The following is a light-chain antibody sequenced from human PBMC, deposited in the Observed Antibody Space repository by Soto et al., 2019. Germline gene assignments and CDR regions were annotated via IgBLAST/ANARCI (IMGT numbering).Light chain of an antibody. CDR2: EAS. CDR3: QQLNAYPFT. V-gene: IGKV1-9*01. J-gene: IGKJ4*01. Sequence: DIQLTQSPSLLSASVGDSVFVTCRASEGISTYLAWYQQKPGRGPKLLVYEASKLQSGVPSRFRGGGSGTEFSLTISSLQPEDFATYYCQQLNAYPFTFGGGTKVEIK. CDR1: EGISTY.